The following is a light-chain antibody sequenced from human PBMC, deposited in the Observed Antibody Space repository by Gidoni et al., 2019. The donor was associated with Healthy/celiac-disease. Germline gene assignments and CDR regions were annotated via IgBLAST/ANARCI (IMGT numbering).Light chain of an antibody. CDR1: QSLLHSNGYNY. Sequence: DIVMTQSPLPLPVTPGEPASISCRSSQSLLHSNGYNYLDWYLQKPGQYPPRLIYLGSNRASGVPDRFSGSGSGTDFTLKISRVEAEDVGVYYCMQALQTPTFGQGTRLEIK. CDR3: MQALQTPT. V-gene: IGKV2-28*01. J-gene: IGKJ5*01. CDR2: LGS.